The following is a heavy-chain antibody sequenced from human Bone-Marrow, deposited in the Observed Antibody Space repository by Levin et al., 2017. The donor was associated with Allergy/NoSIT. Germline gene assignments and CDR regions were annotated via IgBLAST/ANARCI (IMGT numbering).Heavy chain of an antibody. J-gene: IGHJ6*03. CDR1: NGSISSGDSF. Sequence: PSETLSLTCTVSNGSISSGDSFWTWIRQPPGKGLEWIGYIFYTGDTQYNPSLRSRLTISIDTSKNQISLKLSSVTAADTAVHFCARGTPGPRSFLWFGELGYMDVWGKGTMVTVSS. D-gene: IGHD3-10*01. V-gene: IGHV4-30-4*01. CDR2: IFYTGDT. CDR3: ARGTPGPRSFLWFGELGYMDV.